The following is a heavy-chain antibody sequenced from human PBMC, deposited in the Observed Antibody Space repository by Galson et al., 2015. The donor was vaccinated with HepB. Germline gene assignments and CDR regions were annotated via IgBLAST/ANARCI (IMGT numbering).Heavy chain of an antibody. V-gene: IGHV1-69*04. J-gene: IGHJ4*02. CDR2: IIPILGIA. CDR3: ARDVGIEGFGELLDIRVLGYFDY. Sequence: SVKVSCKASGGTFSSYTISWVRQAPGQGLEWMGRIIPILGIANYAQKFQGRVTITADKSTSTAYMELSSLRSEDTAVYYCARDVGIEGFGELLDIRVLGYFDYWGQGTLVTVSS. D-gene: IGHD3-10*01. CDR1: GGTFSSYT.